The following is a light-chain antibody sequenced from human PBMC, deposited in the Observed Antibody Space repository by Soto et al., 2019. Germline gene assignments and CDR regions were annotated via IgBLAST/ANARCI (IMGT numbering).Light chain of an antibody. Sequence: DIKMTQSPSSLSASVGDRVTITCRASQGISNYLAWYQQKPGKVPKLLIYAPSTLQSGVPFRFSGSGYGTDFSLTISSLQPEDVATYYCQKYNSAPWTFGQVTKVAIK. CDR2: APS. CDR3: QKYNSAPWT. CDR1: QGISNY. V-gene: IGKV1-27*01. J-gene: IGKJ1*01.